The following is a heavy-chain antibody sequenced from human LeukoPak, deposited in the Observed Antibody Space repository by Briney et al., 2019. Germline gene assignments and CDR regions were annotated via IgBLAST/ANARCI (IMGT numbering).Heavy chain of an antibody. CDR2: IYYSEST. CDR3: ARQGSSSWYGWYFDL. Sequence: SETLSLTCSVSGGSISGTTHNWGWIRQPPGKGLEWIATIYYSESTKKSPSLKSRVTISLDTSRNQFSLKLSSVTAADTAMYYCARQGSSSWYGWYFDLWGRGSLVTVSS. J-gene: IGHJ2*01. V-gene: IGHV4-39*01. CDR1: GGSISGTTHN. D-gene: IGHD6-13*01.